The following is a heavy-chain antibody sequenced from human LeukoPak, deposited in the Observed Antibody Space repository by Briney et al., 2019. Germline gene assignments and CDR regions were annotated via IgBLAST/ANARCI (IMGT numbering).Heavy chain of an antibody. D-gene: IGHD6-19*01. CDR3: AREVAGTGFDY. V-gene: IGHV4-59*01. CDR2: IYYSGST. J-gene: IGHJ4*02. Sequence: TSETLSLTCTVSGGSISSYYWSWIRQPPGKGLEWIGYIYYSGSTNYNPSLKSRVTISVDTSKNQFSLKLSSVTAADTAVYYCAREVAGTGFDYWGQGTLVTVSS. CDR1: GGSISSYY.